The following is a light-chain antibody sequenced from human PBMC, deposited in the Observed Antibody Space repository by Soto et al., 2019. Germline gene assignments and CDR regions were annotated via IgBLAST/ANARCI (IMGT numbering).Light chain of an antibody. CDR1: SSDVGGYNY. V-gene: IGLV2-8*01. Sequence: QSALTQPPSASGSPGQSVTISCTGTSSDVGGYNYVSWYQQHPGKAPKLMIYEVTKRPSGVPDRFSGSKSGNTASLTVSGLQAEDEADYYCSSYAGRLYVVGTGTKLTVL. CDR2: EVT. J-gene: IGLJ1*01. CDR3: SSYAGRLYV.